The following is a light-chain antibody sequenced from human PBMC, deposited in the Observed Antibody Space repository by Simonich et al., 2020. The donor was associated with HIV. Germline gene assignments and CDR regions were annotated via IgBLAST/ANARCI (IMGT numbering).Light chain of an antibody. Sequence: DIVMTQSPLSLPVTPGEPASISCRSSQSLLHSNGYNYLDWYLQKPGQSPQLLIYLNSNRASGVPDRFSGSGSGTDFTLKISRVEAEDVGVYYCMQALQTPYTFGQGTKLDFK. J-gene: IGKJ2*01. CDR3: MQALQTPYT. CDR2: LNS. CDR1: QSLLHSNGYNY. V-gene: IGKV2-28*01.